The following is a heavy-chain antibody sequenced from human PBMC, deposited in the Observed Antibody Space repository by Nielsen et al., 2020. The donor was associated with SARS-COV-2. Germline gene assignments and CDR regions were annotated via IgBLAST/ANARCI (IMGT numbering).Heavy chain of an antibody. Sequence: GGSMRLSCAASGFTFDDYGMSWVSQAPGKGREWVSGISWNSGSIGYADSGKGRFTISRDNAKNSLYLQMNSLRAEDTALYYCAKLGGYCSGGSCLPLDYWGQGTLVTVSS. J-gene: IGHJ4*02. V-gene: IGHV3-9*01. CDR3: AKLGGYCSGGSCLPLDY. CDR2: ISWNSGSI. CDR1: GFTFDDYG. D-gene: IGHD2-15*01.